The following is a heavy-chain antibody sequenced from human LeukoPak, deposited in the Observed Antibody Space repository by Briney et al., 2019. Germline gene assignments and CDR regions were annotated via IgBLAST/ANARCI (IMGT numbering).Heavy chain of an antibody. CDR1: GYTFTGYY. CDR2: INPNSGGT. Sequence: ASVKVSCKASGYTFTGYYMHWVRQAPGQGLQWMGRINPNSGGTNYAQKFQGRVTRTRDTSISTAYMELSRLRSDDTAVYYCARGYSSSRGSFDYWGQGTLVTVSS. J-gene: IGHJ4*02. V-gene: IGHV1-2*06. D-gene: IGHD6-6*01. CDR3: ARGYSSSRGSFDY.